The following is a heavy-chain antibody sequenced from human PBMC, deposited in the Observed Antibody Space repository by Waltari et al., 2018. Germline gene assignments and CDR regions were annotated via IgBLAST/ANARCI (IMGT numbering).Heavy chain of an antibody. CDR2: IIPIFGTA. CDR1: GGTFSSYA. Sequence: QVQLVQSGAEVKKPGSSVKVSCKASGGTFSSYAISWVRQAPGQGLEWMGGIIPIFGTANYAQKFQGRVTITADESTSTAYMELSSLRSEDTAVYYCARAWYGGATVYYYYGMDVWGQGTTVTVSS. D-gene: IGHD1-26*01. CDR3: ARAWYGGATVYYYYGMDV. V-gene: IGHV1-69*01. J-gene: IGHJ6*02.